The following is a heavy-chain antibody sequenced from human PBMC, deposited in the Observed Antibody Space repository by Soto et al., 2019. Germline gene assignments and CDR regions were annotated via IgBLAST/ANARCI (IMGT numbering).Heavy chain of an antibody. V-gene: IGHV5-10-1*01. CDR2: IDPSDSYT. CDR1: GYSFTSYW. D-gene: IGHD3-22*01. J-gene: IGHJ5*02. Sequence: GESLKISCNGSGYSFTSYWISWVRQMPGKGLAWMGRIDPSDSYTNYSPSFQGHVTISAHKSISTAYLQWSSLKASDTAMYYCARHEANYYDSSGYYRNWFDPWGQGTLVTVSS. CDR3: ARHEANYYDSSGYYRNWFDP.